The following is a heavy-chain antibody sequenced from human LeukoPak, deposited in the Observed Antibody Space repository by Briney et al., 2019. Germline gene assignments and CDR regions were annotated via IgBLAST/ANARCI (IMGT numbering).Heavy chain of an antibody. CDR3: ARTGSSWPDFDY. J-gene: IGHJ4*02. CDR2: INHSGST. D-gene: IGHD6-13*01. V-gene: IGHV4-34*01. CDR1: GGSFSSYY. Sequence: PSETLSLTCAVYGGSFSSYYWSWIRQPPGKGLEWIGEINHSGSTNYNPSLKSRVTISVDTSKNQFSLKLSSVTAADTAVYYCARTGSSWPDFDYWGQGTLVTVSS.